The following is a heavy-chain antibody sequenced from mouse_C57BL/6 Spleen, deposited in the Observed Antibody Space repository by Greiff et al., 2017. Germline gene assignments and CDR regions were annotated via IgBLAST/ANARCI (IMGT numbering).Heavy chain of an antibody. CDR3: ARPVVTAQAAWFAY. J-gene: IGHJ3*01. V-gene: IGHV1-53*01. CDR1: GYTFTSYR. Sequence: QLQQPGTELVKPGASVKLSCKASGYTFTSYRMHWVKQRPGQGLEWIGNINPSNGGTNYNEKFKSKATLTVDKSSSTAYMQLSSLTSEDSAVYYCARPVVTAQAAWFAYWGQGTLVTVSA. D-gene: IGHD3-2*02. CDR2: INPSNGGT.